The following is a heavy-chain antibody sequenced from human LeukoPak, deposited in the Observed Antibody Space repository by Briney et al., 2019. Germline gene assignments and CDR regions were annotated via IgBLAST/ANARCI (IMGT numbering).Heavy chain of an antibody. V-gene: IGHV1-2*02. J-gene: IGHJ4*02. CDR1: GYTFTGYY. D-gene: IGHD2-15*01. Sequence: GASVKVSCKASGYTFTGYYMHWVRQAPGQGLEWMGWINPNSGGTNYAQKFQGRVTMTRDTSISTAYMELSRLRSDDTAVYYCARDYCSGGSCYCDYWGRGTLVTVSS. CDR3: ARDYCSGGSCYCDY. CDR2: INPNSGGT.